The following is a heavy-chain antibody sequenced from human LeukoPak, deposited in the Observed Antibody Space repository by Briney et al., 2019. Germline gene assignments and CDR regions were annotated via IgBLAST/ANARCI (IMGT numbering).Heavy chain of an antibody. Sequence: GGSLRLSCAASGFSVSSHFMSWVRQAPGKGLEWVANIKQDGSEKYYVDSVKGRFTISRDNAKNSLYVQMNSLRADDTAVYYCARVIDNWFDPWGQGTLVTVSS. J-gene: IGHJ5*02. CDR3: ARVIDNWFDP. CDR1: GFSVSSHF. CDR2: IKQDGSEK. V-gene: IGHV3-7*05.